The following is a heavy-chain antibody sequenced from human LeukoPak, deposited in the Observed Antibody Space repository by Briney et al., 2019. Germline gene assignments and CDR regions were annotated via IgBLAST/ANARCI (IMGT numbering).Heavy chain of an antibody. D-gene: IGHD1-26*01. Sequence: ASVKVSCKASGYTFTTYYMHWVRQAPGQGLEWVGMIDTSDGNTNYAQKFLDRVTMTRDTSTSTVYMELSGLRSEDTAVYYCARAQSYYDYWGQGTLVTVSS. CDR1: GYTFTTYY. CDR2: IDTSDGNT. V-gene: IGHV1-46*01. J-gene: IGHJ4*02. CDR3: ARAQSYYDY.